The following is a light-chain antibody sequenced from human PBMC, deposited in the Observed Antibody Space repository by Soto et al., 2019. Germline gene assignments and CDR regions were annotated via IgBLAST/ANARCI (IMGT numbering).Light chain of an antibody. J-gene: IGLJ1*01. CDR2: EVS. V-gene: IGLV2-18*02. CDR3: SSYTSSNNYV. Sequence: QSALTQPPSVSGSPGQSVTISCTGTSSEVGSYNRVSWYQQPLGTAPKLMIYEVSNRPSGVPDRFSGSKSGNTASLTISGLQAEDEADYYCSSYTSSNNYVFGTGTKVTVL. CDR1: SSEVGSYNR.